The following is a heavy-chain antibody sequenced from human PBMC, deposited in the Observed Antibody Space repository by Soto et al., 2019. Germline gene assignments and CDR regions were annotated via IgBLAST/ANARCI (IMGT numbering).Heavy chain of an antibody. V-gene: IGHV3-33*01. CDR2: IWYDGSNK. CDR3: ARVLTYYDFLSGFLPPYYYYYIDV. J-gene: IGHJ6*03. D-gene: IGHD3-3*01. CDR1: GFTFSSYG. Sequence: GGSLRLSCAASGFTFSSYGMHWVRQAPGKGLEWVAVIWYDGSNKYYADSVKGRFTISRDNSKNTLYLQMNSLRAEDTAVYYCARVLTYYDFLSGFLPPYYYYYIDVWGKGTTVTVS.